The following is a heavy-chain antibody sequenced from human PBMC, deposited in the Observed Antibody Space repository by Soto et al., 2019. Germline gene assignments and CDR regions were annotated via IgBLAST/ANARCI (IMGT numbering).Heavy chain of an antibody. CDR3: ARRYGDCFDY. CDR2: IYYSGST. D-gene: IGHD4-17*01. Sequence: SETLSLTCTVAGGSISSYYWSWIRQPPGKGLEWIGYIYYSGSTNYNPSLKSRVTISVDTSKNQFSLKLSSVTAADTAVYYCARRYGDCFDYWGQGTLVTVS. J-gene: IGHJ4*02. CDR1: GGSISSYY. V-gene: IGHV4-59*01.